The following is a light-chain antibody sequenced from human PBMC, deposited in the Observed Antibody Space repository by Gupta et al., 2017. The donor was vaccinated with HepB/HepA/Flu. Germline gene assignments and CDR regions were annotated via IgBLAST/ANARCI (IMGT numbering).Light chain of an antibody. CDR2: YAS. CDR3: QQSSRFPFT. Sequence: VLTPSPDFQSVTPKAKVTITCRASQSIGSSLHWYQQKPDQSPKLLIKYASQSFTGVPSRFSGSGSGTDCTFTINSLQAEDAATYYCQQSSRFPFTCGRGTKVEIK. J-gene: IGKJ4*01. V-gene: IGKV6-21*01. CDR1: QSIGSS.